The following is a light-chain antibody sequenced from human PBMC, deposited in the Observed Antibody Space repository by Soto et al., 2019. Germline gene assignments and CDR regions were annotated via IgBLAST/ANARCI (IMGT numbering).Light chain of an antibody. CDR1: SSDIWTVFG. CDR2: ANT. J-gene: IGLJ1*01. Sequence: QSVLTQPPSVSGGPVQRVTISCPEGSSDIWTVFGVHLYQHLPGSARNLRTYANTTRPSGDPGRFSGSKSGTSASLFISGLEAKDEADYYCLSHENSRTSCYGIGTRTTVTVL. V-gene: IGLV1-40*01. CDR3: LSHENSRTSCYG.